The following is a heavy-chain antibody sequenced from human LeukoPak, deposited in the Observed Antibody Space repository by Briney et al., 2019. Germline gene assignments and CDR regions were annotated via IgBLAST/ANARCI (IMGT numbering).Heavy chain of an antibody. CDR1: GFTLSSYW. CDR2: IKKDGSEK. Sequence: PGGSLRLSCAASGFTLSSYWMSWVRQAPGKGLEWVANIKKDGSEKYYVDSVKGRFTISRDNAKNSLYLQMNSLRAEDTAVYYCARDLYRIVVVPHYFDYWGQGTLVTVSS. V-gene: IGHV3-7*01. D-gene: IGHD3-22*01. CDR3: ARDLYRIVVVPHYFDY. J-gene: IGHJ4*02.